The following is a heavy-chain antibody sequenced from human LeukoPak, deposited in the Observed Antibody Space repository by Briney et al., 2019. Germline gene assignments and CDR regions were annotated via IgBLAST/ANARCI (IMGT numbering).Heavy chain of an antibody. Sequence: GGSLRLSCAASGFTFSSYGMHWVRQAPGKGLEWVAVISYDGSNKYYADSVKGRFTISRDNSKNTLYLQMNSLRAEDTAVYYCAKGPDRAGDYYDSSGYYLFDYWGQGTLVTVSS. J-gene: IGHJ4*02. V-gene: IGHV3-30*18. D-gene: IGHD3-22*01. CDR2: ISYDGSNK. CDR3: AKGPDRAGDYYDSSGYYLFDY. CDR1: GFTFSSYG.